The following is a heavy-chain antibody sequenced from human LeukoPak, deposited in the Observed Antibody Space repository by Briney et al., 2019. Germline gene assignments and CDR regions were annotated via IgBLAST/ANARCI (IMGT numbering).Heavy chain of an antibody. CDR3: ARDQRNTGSVFDY. Sequence: PGGSLRLSCAASGFTFSSYGMNWVRQAPGKGLEWVSYIRSSSSSIHYADSVKGRFTVSRDNAENSLYLQMNSLRAEDTAVYYCARDQRNTGSVFDYWGQGTLVTVSS. CDR2: IRSSSSSI. D-gene: IGHD1-26*01. CDR1: GFTFSSYG. V-gene: IGHV3-48*01. J-gene: IGHJ4*02.